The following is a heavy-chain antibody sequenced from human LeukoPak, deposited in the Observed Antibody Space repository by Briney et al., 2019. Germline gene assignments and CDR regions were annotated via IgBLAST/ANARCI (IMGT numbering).Heavy chain of an antibody. Sequence: SETLSLTCTVSGYSISTGYYWDWIRQPPGKGLEWIGTFYHGGSTYYNPSLKSRVTISVDTSKNQFSLNLTSVTAADTAVYYCARVYYSRSYDYWYFDLWGRGTLVTVSS. V-gene: IGHV4-38-2*02. J-gene: IGHJ2*01. CDR2: FYHGGST. CDR1: GYSISTGYY. D-gene: IGHD6-13*01. CDR3: ARVYYSRSYDYWYFDL.